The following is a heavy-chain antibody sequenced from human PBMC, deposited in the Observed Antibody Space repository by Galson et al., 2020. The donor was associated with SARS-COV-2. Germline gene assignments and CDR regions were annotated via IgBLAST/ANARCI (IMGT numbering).Heavy chain of an antibody. Sequence: SETLSLPCTVSGGSISSYYWSWIRQPAGKGLEWIGRIYTSGSTNYNPSLKSRVTMSVDTSKNQFSLKLSSVTAADTAVYYCAREGSYYYYYYGMDVWGQGTTVTVSS. CDR3: AREGSYYYYYYGMDV. D-gene: IGHD6-13*01. J-gene: IGHJ6*02. CDR2: IYTSGST. V-gene: IGHV4-4*07. CDR1: GGSISSYY.